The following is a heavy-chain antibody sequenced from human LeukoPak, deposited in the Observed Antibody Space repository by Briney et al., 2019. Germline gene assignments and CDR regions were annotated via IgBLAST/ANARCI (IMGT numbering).Heavy chain of an antibody. CDR3: ARGLAKGAASGWFDP. CDR2: INHSGTT. J-gene: IGHJ5*02. V-gene: IGHV4-34*01. CDR1: GGSFSGYY. D-gene: IGHD6-13*01. Sequence: SETLSLTCAVYGGSFSGYYWTWIRQPPGKGLEWIGEINHSGTTNYNPSLKSPVTISVDTSKNQFSLRLSSVTAADTSIYYCARGLAKGAASGWFDPWGQGTLVTVSS.